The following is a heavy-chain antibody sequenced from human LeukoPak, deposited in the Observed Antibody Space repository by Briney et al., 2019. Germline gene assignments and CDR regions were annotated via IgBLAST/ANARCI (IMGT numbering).Heavy chain of an antibody. Sequence: GGSLRLSCAASGNYWMHWVRQAPGKGLVWVSRINSDGSSTSYADSVKGRFTISRDNSKNTLYLQMNSLRAEDTAVYYCANPSAAADPHQAPDYWGQGTLVTVSS. CDR2: INSDGSST. J-gene: IGHJ4*02. V-gene: IGHV3-74*01. CDR1: GNYW. D-gene: IGHD6-13*01. CDR3: ANPSAAADPHQAPDY.